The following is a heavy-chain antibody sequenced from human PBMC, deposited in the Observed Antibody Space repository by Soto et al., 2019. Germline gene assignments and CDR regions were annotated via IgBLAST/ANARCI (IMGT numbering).Heavy chain of an antibody. CDR3: ARGQRAYCGGDCYRTGGYFDY. CDR2: INHSGST. J-gene: IGHJ4*02. V-gene: IGHV4-34*01. D-gene: IGHD2-21*02. Sequence: SETLSLTCAVYSGSFSGYYWSWIRQPPGKGLEWIGEINHSGSTNYNPSLKSRVTISVDTSKNQFSLKLSSVTAADTAVYYCARGQRAYCGGDCYRTGGYFDYWGQGTLVTVSS. CDR1: SGSFSGYY.